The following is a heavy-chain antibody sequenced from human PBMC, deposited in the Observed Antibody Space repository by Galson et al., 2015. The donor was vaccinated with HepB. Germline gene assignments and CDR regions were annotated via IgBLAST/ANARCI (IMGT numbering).Heavy chain of an antibody. CDR2: IRSKPYGGTT. D-gene: IGHD6-13*01. CDR1: GFTFSSYW. CDR3: TRDPSKYSTSWSFQH. V-gene: IGHV3-49*03. Sequence: SLRLSCAASGFTFSSYWMHWFRQAPGKGLEWVAFIRSKPYGGTTEYAPSVKGRFTISRDDSKSIAYLQMNSLKIEDTAVYYCTRDPSKYSTSWSFQHWGQGTLVTVSS. J-gene: IGHJ1*01.